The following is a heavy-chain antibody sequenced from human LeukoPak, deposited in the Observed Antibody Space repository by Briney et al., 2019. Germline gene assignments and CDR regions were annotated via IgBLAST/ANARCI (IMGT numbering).Heavy chain of an antibody. CDR1: GGTFSSYA. D-gene: IGHD3-22*01. CDR3: AVTYYYDSSGYWVY. J-gene: IGHJ4*02. CDR2: IIPIFGTA. Sequence: SVKVSCKASGGTFSSYAISWVRQAPGQGLEWMGRIIPIFGTANYAQTFQGRVTITTDESTSTAYMELSSLRSEDTAVYYCAVTYYYDSSGYWVYWGQGTLVTVSS. V-gene: IGHV1-69*05.